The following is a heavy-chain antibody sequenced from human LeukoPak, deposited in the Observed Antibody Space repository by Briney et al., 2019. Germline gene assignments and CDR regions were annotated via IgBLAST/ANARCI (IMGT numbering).Heavy chain of an antibody. J-gene: IGHJ4*02. CDR1: GFTFSSYW. CDR3: AKIAETSGSYGQGYDY. D-gene: IGHD1-26*01. Sequence: PGGSLRLSCAASGFTFSSYWMHWVRQAPGKGLVWVSRINSDGSSTSYADSVKGRFTISRDNAKNTLYLQMNSLRAEDTAVYYCAKIAETSGSYGQGYDYWGQGTLVTVSS. V-gene: IGHV3-74*01. CDR2: INSDGSST.